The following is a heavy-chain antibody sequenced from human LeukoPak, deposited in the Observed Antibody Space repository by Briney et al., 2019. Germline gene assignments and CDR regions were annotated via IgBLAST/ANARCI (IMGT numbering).Heavy chain of an antibody. CDR1: GYTFTSYG. J-gene: IGHJ6*03. D-gene: IGHD5-12*01. V-gene: IGHV1-18*01. CDR2: ISAYNGDT. Sequence: EASVKVSCKASGYTFTSYGINWVRQAPGQGLEWMGWISAYNGDTNYAQKLQGRVTMTTDTSTSTAYMELRSLRSDDTAVYYCARAGGYSGYDYFLGYYYYYMDVWGKGTTVTVSS. CDR3: ARAGGYSGYDYFLGYYYYYMDV.